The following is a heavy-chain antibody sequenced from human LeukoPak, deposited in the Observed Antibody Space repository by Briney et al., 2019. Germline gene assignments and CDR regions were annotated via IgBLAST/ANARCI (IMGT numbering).Heavy chain of an antibody. V-gene: IGHV4-39*01. CDR3: ARLSYSSAH. J-gene: IGHJ4*02. D-gene: IGHD6-25*01. CDR1: GGSISSSSYY. CDR2: IYYSGST. Sequence: KPSETPSLTCTVSGGSISSSSYYWGWIRQPPGKGLEWIGSIYYSGSTYYNPSLKSRVTISVDTSKNQFSLKLSSVTAADTAVYYCARLSYSSAHWGQGTLVTVSS.